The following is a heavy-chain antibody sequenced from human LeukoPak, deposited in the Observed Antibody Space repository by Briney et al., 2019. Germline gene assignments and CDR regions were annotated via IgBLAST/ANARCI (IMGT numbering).Heavy chain of an antibody. CDR3: ATTGGDIYYYYMDV. CDR1: GDTFSRYA. CDR2: IIPVLSTA. V-gene: IGHV1-69*13. Sequence: SVKVSCKASGDTFSRYAISWVRQAPGRGLEWMGGIIPVLSTANYAQKFQDRVTITADESTSTTYMELSSLKSEDTAVYYCATTGGDIYYYYMDVWGKGTTVTISS. D-gene: IGHD3-16*01. J-gene: IGHJ6*03.